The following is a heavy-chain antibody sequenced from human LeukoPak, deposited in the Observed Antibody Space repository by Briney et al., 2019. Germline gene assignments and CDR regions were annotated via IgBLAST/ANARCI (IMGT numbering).Heavy chain of an antibody. J-gene: IGHJ2*01. V-gene: IGHV4-59*08. D-gene: IGHD3-16*01. CDR3: ARLKLGAYFDL. CDR1: GGSTSSDY. Sequence: SETLSLTCTVSGGSTSSDYWSWIRQSPGKGLGWVGYVYNSGDTGKNPSLKSRVTILLDTSKNQCSLKLTSVSAADTAVYYCARLKLGAYFDLWGRGTLVTVSS. CDR2: VYNSGDT.